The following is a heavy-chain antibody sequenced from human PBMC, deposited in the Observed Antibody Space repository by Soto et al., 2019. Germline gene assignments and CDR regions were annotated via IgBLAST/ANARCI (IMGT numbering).Heavy chain of an antibody. CDR1: GFTFSTSG. J-gene: IGHJ4*02. V-gene: IGHV3-30*18. D-gene: IGHD2-15*01. CDR2: ISHDGSNK. Sequence: QVQLVESGGGVVQPGRSLRLSCAASGFTFSTSGMHWVRQGPGKGLECVAYISHDGSNKYYPDSVKGRFTISRDNSKNTLYLQGISLRAEDTAVYYCAKELVYCSVPGCLEQFVYLGQGTRVTFSS. CDR3: AKELVYCSVPGCLEQFVY.